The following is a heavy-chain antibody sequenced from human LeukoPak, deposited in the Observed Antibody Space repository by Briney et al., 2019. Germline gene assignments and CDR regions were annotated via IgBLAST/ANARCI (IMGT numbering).Heavy chain of an antibody. D-gene: IGHD2/OR15-2a*01. CDR2: IIHSRST. CDR3: ARLIVPPTRPIDY. V-gene: IGHV4-34*12. CDR1: GGSLSGYY. J-gene: IGHJ4*02. Sequence: SETLSLTCAVYGGSLSGYYWTWIRQPPGKGLEWIGEIIHSRSTNYNPSLKSRVTISIDTSKNRFSLNLGSVTAADTAVYYCARLIVPPTRPIDYWGQGTLVTVSS.